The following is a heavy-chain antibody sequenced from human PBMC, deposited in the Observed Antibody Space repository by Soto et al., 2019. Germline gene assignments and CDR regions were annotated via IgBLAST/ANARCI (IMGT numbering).Heavy chain of an antibody. CDR3: QKHGDLSCYCGMDV. CDR1: GGSISSSSYY. J-gene: IGHJ6*02. V-gene: IGHV4-39*01. CDR2: IYYSGST. Sequence: SETLSLTCTVSGGSISSSSYYWGWIRQPPGKGLEWIGSIYYSGSTYYNPSLKSRVTISVDTSKNQFSLKLSSVTAADTAVYSRQKHGDLSCYCGMDVWGQGTTATVSS.